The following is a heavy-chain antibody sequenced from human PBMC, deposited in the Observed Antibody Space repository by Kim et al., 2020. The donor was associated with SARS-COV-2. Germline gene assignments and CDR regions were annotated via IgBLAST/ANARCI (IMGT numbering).Heavy chain of an antibody. V-gene: IGHV4-39*01. J-gene: IGHJ5*02. CDR2: IYYSGST. CDR1: GGSISSSSYY. CDR3: ARHEWFGELPNWFDP. Sequence: SETLSLTCTVSGGSISSSSYYWGWIRQPPGKGLEWIGSIYYSGSTYYNPSLKSRVTISVDTSKNQFSLKLSSVTAADTAVYYCARHEWFGELPNWFDPWGQGTLVTVSS. D-gene: IGHD3-10*01.